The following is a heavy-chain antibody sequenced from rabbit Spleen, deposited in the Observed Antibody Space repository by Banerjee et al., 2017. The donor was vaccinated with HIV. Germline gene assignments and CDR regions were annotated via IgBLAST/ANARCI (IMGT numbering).Heavy chain of an antibody. D-gene: IGHD1-1*01. CDR2: IDPVFGIT. CDR3: VREVYHILGL. Sequence: QQQLEESGGDLVKPEGSLTLTCTASGFSFSSIYWICWVRQAPGKGLEWIGYIDPVFGITVYASWVNGRFTISRDNAQNTLYLQLNSLTAADTATYFCVREVYHILGLWGPGTLVTVS. V-gene: IGHV1S45*01. CDR1: GFSFSSIYW. J-gene: IGHJ6*01.